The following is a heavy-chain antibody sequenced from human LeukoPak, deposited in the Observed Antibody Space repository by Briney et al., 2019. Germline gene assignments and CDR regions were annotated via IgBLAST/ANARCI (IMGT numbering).Heavy chain of an antibody. D-gene: IGHD3-16*01. Sequence: GGSLRLSCAASGFTFSNAWMSWVRQAPGKGLEWVGRIKSKKDGGTTYYATPVKGRFTISRDDSKNTVYLQMNSLKTEDTALYYCSTFADDGYWGQGTLVTVSS. CDR1: GFTFSNAW. J-gene: IGHJ4*02. CDR3: STFADDGY. V-gene: IGHV3-15*01. CDR2: IKSKKDGGTT.